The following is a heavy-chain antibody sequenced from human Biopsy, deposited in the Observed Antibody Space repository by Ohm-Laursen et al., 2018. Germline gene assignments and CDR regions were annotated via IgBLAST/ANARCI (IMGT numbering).Heavy chain of an antibody. CDR3: AREPRIAAVAYFDP. J-gene: IGHJ5*02. CDR1: GDSISSYY. CDR2: IYSSGST. Sequence: SETLSLTCIVSGDSISSYYWSWIRQPAGKGLEWIGRIYSSGSTNYNPSLKSRVTMSVDTSKNQFSLILSSTTAADTAVYYCAREPRIAAVAYFDPWGQGTLVTVSS. D-gene: IGHD6-13*01. V-gene: IGHV4-4*07.